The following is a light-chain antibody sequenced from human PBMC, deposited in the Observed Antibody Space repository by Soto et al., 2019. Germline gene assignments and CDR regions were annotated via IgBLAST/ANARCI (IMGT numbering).Light chain of an antibody. J-gene: IGLJ1*01. V-gene: IGLV1-44*01. CDR3: TAWDDSLNGQV. Sequence: QSVLTQPPSASGTPGQRVTISCSGSSSNIGSNTVNWYQHLPGTAPKLLIYTNNQRPSGVPDRFYGSKSGTSASLAISGLQSEDEAHYYCTAWDDSLNGQVFGTGTKVTVL. CDR1: SSNIGSNT. CDR2: TNN.